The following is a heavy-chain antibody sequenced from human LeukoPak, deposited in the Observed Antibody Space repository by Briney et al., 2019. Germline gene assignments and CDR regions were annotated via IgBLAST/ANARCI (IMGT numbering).Heavy chain of an antibody. J-gene: IGHJ4*02. CDR2: ISAYNGNT. CDR3: ARGPRYYDSTTTFDY. D-gene: IGHD3-22*01. CDR1: GYTFTSCN. Sequence: ASVKLSCTASGYTFTSCNINWVRQAPGQGLEWMGWISAYNGNTNYTQKFQGRGTMTTDTSSSTAYMELRSLRSDDSAVYYCARGPRYYDSTTTFDYWGQGTLVTVSS. V-gene: IGHV1-18*01.